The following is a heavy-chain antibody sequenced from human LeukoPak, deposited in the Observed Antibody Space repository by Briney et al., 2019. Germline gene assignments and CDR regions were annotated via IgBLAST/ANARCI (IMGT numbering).Heavy chain of an antibody. V-gene: IGHV4-39*07. CDR1: GGSISSSSYY. CDR3: ARAGVYDFWSGYYSSDP. CDR2: IYYSGST. Sequence: KSSETLSLTCTVSGGSISSSSYYWGWIRQPPGKGLEWIGSIYYSGSTNYNPSLKSRVTMSVDTSKNQFSLKLSSVTAADTAVYYCARAGVYDFWSGYYSSDPWGQGTLVTVSS. D-gene: IGHD3-3*01. J-gene: IGHJ5*02.